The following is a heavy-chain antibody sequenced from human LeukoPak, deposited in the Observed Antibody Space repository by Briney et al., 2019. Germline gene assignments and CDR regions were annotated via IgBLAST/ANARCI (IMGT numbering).Heavy chain of an antibody. CDR3: ARDRDGYY. V-gene: IGHV4-30-2*01. D-gene: IGHD5-24*01. Sequence: PSETLSLTCTVSGGSISSGGYYWSWIRQPPGKGLEWIGYIYHSGSTYYNPSLKSRVTISVDRSKNQFSLKLSSVTAADTAVYYCARDRDGYYWGQGTLVTVSS. CDR1: GGSISSGGYY. J-gene: IGHJ4*02. CDR2: IYHSGST.